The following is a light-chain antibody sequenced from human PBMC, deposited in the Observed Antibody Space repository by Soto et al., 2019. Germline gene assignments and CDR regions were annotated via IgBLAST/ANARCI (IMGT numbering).Light chain of an antibody. CDR1: QSVSSSN. CDR2: AAS. J-gene: IGKJ1*01. CDR3: QQYLTSPKT. Sequence: EIVFTQSPGTLSLSPGERATLSCRASQSVSSSNLAWYQQKPAQAPRLLIYAASRRAPGIPERFSGSGSGTDFTLTISRLEPEDFAVYYCQQYLTSPKTFGQGTKVDIK. V-gene: IGKV3-20*01.